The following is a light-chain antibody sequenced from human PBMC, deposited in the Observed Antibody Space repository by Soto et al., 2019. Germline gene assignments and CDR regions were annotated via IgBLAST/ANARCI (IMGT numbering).Light chain of an antibody. CDR3: QQADSFPLT. Sequence: DIQLTQSPSSVSASIGDRVTISCRASQSIYKWLVWYQQKPGKAPKLLIYAASSLHRGVPSRFRGSGYGTEFTLTISSLQPEESATYYCQQADSFPLTFGGGTEVAI. J-gene: IGKJ4*01. CDR1: QSIYKW. V-gene: IGKV1-12*01. CDR2: AAS.